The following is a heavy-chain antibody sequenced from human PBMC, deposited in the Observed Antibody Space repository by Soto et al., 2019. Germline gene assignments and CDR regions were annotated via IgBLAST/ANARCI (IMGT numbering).Heavy chain of an antibody. J-gene: IGHJ6*03. Sequence: SETLSLTCTVSGGSISSYYWSWIRQPPGKGLEWIGYIYYSGSTNYNPSLKSRVTISVDTSKNQFSLKLSSVTAADTAVYFCARAPTSAGNYYMDVWGKGATVTVSS. D-gene: IGHD1-26*01. CDR1: GGSISSYY. CDR2: IYYSGST. CDR3: ARAPTSAGNYYMDV. V-gene: IGHV4-59*12.